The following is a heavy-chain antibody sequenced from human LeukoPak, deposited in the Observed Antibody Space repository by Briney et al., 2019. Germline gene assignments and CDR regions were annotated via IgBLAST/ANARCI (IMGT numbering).Heavy chain of an antibody. CDR3: ARDPYVAGSY. D-gene: IGHD3-10*01. J-gene: IGHJ4*02. CDR2: IRPSSGDT. CDR1: GYAFTNYA. V-gene: IGHV1-2*06. Sequence: ASVKVSCKASGYAFTNYAIQWVRQAPGQGLEWMGRIRPSSGDTNYAQKFQGRVTMTRDTSITTAYVELSRLTSNDTAIYYCARDPYVAGSYWGQGTLVTVSS.